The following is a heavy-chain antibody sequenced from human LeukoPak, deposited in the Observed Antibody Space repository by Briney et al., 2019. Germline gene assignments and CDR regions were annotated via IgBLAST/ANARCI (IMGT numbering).Heavy chain of an antibody. D-gene: IGHD3-16*02. V-gene: IGHV3-30-3*01. J-gene: IGHJ4*02. CDR1: GFTVSSYA. CDR2: ISYDGSNK. CDR3: ARGTKTVTPPDY. Sequence: GVSLRLSCAASGFTVSSYAMHWVRQAPGKGLEWVAVISYDGSNKYYADSVKGRFTISRDNSKNTLYLQMNSLRAEDTAVYYCARGTKTVTPPDYWGQGTLVTVFS.